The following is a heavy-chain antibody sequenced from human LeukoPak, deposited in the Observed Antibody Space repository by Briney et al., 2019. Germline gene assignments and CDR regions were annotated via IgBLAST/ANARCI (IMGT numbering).Heavy chain of an antibody. D-gene: IGHD3-16*01. CDR3: AKDDAWGRYKD. V-gene: IGHV3-23*01. CDR1: GFTFSSYE. Sequence: LSGGSLRLSCAASGFTFSSYEMNWVRQAPGKGLEWVSGISPSGGITYYTDSVKGRFTISRDNSKNTVSLQMNSLRGDDTAVYYCAKDDAWGRYKDWGQGTLVTVSS. J-gene: IGHJ1*01. CDR2: ISPSGGIT.